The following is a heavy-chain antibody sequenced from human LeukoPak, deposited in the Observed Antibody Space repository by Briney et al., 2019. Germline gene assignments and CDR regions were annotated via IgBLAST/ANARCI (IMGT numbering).Heavy chain of an antibody. CDR2: ISAYNGNT. J-gene: IGHJ4*02. D-gene: IGHD2-2*01. CDR1: GYTFTSYG. Sequence: GASVKVSCKASGYTFTSYGISWVRQAPGQGLEWMGWISAYNGNTNYAQKLQGRVTMTTDTSTSTAYMELRSLRSDDTAAYYCARANPPALYCSSTSCYSRFDYWGQGTLVTVSS. CDR3: ARANPPALYCSSTSCYSRFDY. V-gene: IGHV1-18*01.